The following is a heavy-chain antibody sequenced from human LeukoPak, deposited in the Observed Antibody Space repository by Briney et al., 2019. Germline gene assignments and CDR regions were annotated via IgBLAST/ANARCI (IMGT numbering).Heavy chain of an antibody. CDR3: ARGSLFYGDSSAYFDY. Sequence: MPSETLSLTCAVYSGSFSCNFWTYIRQPPGKGLEWIGEINHRGSTNYNPSLKSRVTISVDTSKNQFSLKLTSVTAADTAVYFCARGSLFYGDSSAYFDYWGQGTLVTVSS. CDR1: SGSFSCNF. J-gene: IGHJ4*02. D-gene: IGHD4-17*01. V-gene: IGHV4-34*01. CDR2: INHRGST.